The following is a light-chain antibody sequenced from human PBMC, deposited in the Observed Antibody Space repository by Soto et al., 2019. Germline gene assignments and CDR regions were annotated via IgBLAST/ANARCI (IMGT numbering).Light chain of an antibody. J-gene: IGKJ5*01. Sequence: DIQMTQSPSALSASVGDRVTITCRASQSISHFLAWYQQKPGKVPKLLIYDASNLGSGVPSRFSGSGSGTDFTLTISRLEPEDFAVYYCQQYGSSPITFGQGTRREIK. CDR3: QQYGSSPIT. CDR2: DAS. V-gene: IGKV1-5*01. CDR1: QSISHF.